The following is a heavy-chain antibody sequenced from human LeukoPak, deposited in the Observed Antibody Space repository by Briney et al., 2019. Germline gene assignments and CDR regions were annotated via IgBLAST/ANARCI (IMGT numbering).Heavy chain of an antibody. CDR1: GGSISSSSYY. CDR2: IYYSGST. Sequence: SETLSLTCTVSGGSISSSSYYWGWLRQPPGKGLEWIGSIYYSGSTYYNPSLKSRVTISVDTSKNQFSLKLSSVTAADTAVYYCARRWYYDFWSGYFRPAHNWFDPWGQGTLVTVSS. D-gene: IGHD3-3*01. CDR3: ARRWYYDFWSGYFRPAHNWFDP. J-gene: IGHJ5*02. V-gene: IGHV4-39*07.